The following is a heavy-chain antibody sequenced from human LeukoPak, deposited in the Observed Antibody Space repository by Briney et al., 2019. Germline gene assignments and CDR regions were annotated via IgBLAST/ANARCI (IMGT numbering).Heavy chain of an antibody. CDR3: ARNFHSAWFGF. CDR2: IYPGGSNG. CDR1: GFDFTAYG. J-gene: IGHJ4*02. V-gene: IGHV5-51*01. Sequence: HGESLKISCKCSGFDFTAYGIAWVRQMPGKGLEWMGNIYPGGSNGRYSPSFQGQVTMSADKSITTVYLQWSSLKASDTAMYYCARNFHSAWFGFWGQGSLVTVSS. D-gene: IGHD3-3*01.